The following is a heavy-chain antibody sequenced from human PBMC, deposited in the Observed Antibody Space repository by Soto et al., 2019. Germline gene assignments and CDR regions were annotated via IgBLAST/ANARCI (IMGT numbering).Heavy chain of an antibody. CDR2: ISPYSGNT. Sequence: QVQLVQSGGEVKKPGASVKVSCKASGYIFTNYDIGWVRQAPGPGFEGMGWISPYSGNTKYTQKVQGRVTITTDTSTSTAYMELRSLRSGDTAVYYCVRFGFSGWYSGGYWGQGTLVTVSS. V-gene: IGHV1-18*01. D-gene: IGHD6-19*01. CDR3: VRFGFSGWYSGGY. CDR1: GYIFTNYD. J-gene: IGHJ4*02.